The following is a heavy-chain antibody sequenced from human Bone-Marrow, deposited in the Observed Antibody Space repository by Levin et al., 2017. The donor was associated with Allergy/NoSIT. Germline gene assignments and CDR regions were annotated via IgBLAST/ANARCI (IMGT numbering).Heavy chain of an antibody. CDR2: IYHSGST. CDR1: GGSISSSNW. D-gene: IGHD2-8*02. V-gene: IGHV4-4*02. Sequence: SETLSLTCAVSGGSISSSNWWNWVRQSPGGGLEWIGEIYHSGSTNYNPSLKNRIFISVDKSRNKFSLRLNSVTAADTALYYCARRNSSWVVFAFDMWGQGTLVTVSS. CDR3: ARRNSSWVVFAFDM. J-gene: IGHJ3*02.